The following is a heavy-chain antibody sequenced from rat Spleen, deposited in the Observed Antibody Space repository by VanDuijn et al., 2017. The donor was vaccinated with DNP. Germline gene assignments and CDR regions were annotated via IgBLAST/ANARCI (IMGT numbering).Heavy chain of an antibody. J-gene: IGHJ3*01. V-gene: IGHV5-31*01. CDR1: GFTFHNYW. D-gene: IGHD1-2*01. Sequence: EVQLVESGGDLVQPGKSLKLSCVVSGFTFHNYWMTWFRQVPGKGLEWVASISGSGGNTYYPDSVKGRFTLSSDSAKNTLYLQMNSLRSEDTATYYCTRGAAAISTDWFAYWGQGTLVTVSS. CDR2: ISGSGGNT. CDR3: TRGAAAISTDWFAY.